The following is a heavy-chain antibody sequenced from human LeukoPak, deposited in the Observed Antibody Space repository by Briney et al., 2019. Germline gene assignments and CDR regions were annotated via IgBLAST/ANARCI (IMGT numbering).Heavy chain of an antibody. CDR1: GASIRSYY. V-gene: IGHV4-59*01. CDR3: ARDTRSYDSSGYYFFDF. D-gene: IGHD3-22*01. CDR2: INYSGST. Sequence: PSETLSLTCTVSGASIRSYYWNWLRQPPGKGLEWIGYINYSGSTNSNPSLKSRATISMDTSKYHFSLKLSSVTAADTAVYFCARDTRSYDSSGYYFFDFWGPGTLVTVSS. J-gene: IGHJ4*02.